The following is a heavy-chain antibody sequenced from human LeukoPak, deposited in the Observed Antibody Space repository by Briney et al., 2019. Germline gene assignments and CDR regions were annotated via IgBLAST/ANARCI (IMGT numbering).Heavy chain of an antibody. D-gene: IGHD2-2*01. J-gene: IGHJ4*02. V-gene: IGHV4-34*01. Sequence: SETLSLTCAVYGGSFSGYYWSWIRQPPGKGLEWIGEINHSGSTNYNPSLKSRVTISVDTSKSQFSLKLSSVTAADTAVYYCARGADCSSTSCPYYFDYWGQGTLVTVSS. CDR3: ARGADCSSTSCPYYFDY. CDR2: INHSGST. CDR1: GGSFSGYY.